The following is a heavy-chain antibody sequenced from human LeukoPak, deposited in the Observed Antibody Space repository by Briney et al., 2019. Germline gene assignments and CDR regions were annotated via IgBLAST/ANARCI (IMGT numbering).Heavy chain of an antibody. Sequence: GGSLRLSCAASGFTFSSYSMNWVRQAPGKGLEWVSSISSSSSYIYYADSVKGRFTISRDNAKNSLYLQMSSLRAEDTAIYYCVRDQDEDRGSTTFDRWGQGTLVTVSS. CDR2: ISSSSSYI. J-gene: IGHJ4*02. D-gene: IGHD1-26*01. CDR1: GFTFSSYS. CDR3: VRDQDEDRGSTTFDR. V-gene: IGHV3-21*04.